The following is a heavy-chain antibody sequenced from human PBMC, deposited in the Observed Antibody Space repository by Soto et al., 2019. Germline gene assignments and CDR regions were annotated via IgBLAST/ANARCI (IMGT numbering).Heavy chain of an antibody. CDR3: TRGLSGVAVVY. Sequence: QAQLVQSGTEVKKPGASVKVSCKASGYTFTSHDINWVRQATGQGREWMGWMNPNSGNTGYAQKFKGRVTMTRSTSISTAYMDLSSLRSDDTAVYYCTRGLSGVAVVYWGQGTLVTVSS. J-gene: IGHJ4*02. V-gene: IGHV1-8*01. D-gene: IGHD6-19*01. CDR2: MNPNSGNT. CDR1: GYTFTSHD.